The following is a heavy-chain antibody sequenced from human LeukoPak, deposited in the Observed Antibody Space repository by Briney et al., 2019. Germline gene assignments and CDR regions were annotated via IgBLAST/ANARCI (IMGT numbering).Heavy chain of an antibody. V-gene: IGHV3-66*01. J-gene: IGHJ3*02. CDR3: ARDLDSSGYNVAFDI. CDR2: IYSGGGT. D-gene: IGHD3-22*01. CDR1: GFTFSSYA. Sequence: GGSLRLSCAASGFTFSSYAMSWVRQAPGKGLEWVSLIYSGGGTYYADSVKGRFTVSRDTSKNTLYLQMNSLRAEDTAVYYCARDLDSSGYNVAFDIWGQGTMVTVSS.